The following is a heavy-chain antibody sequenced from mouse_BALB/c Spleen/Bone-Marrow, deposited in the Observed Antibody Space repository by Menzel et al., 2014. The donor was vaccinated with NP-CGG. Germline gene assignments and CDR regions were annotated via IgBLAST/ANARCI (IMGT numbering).Heavy chain of an antibody. J-gene: IGHJ4*01. CDR3: ARVYGNYGNMDY. CDR2: INPRRGYT. Sequence: QVQLKESGAELARPGASVKLSCRASGYTFTTYTMHWVKQRPGQGLEWIGYINPRRGYTYYNQKFKDKATLTADKSSRAAYLQLINLTTENSAVYYCARVYGNYGNMDYWVQGTTLTVSS. CDR1: GYTFTTYT. V-gene: IGHV1-4*01. D-gene: IGHD2-1*01.